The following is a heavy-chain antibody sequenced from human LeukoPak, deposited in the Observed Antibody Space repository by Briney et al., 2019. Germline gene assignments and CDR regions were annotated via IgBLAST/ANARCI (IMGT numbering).Heavy chain of an antibody. CDR3: ARLRWDIVVVPAAVFDY. J-gene: IGHJ4*02. V-gene: IGHV3-48*01. CDR1: GFTFSSYS. D-gene: IGHD2-2*01. CDR2: ISSSSSTI. Sequence: PGRSLRLSCAASGFTFSSYSMNWVRQAPGKGLEWVSYISSSSSTIYYADSVKGRFTISRDNAKNSLYLQMNSLRAEDTAVYYCARLRWDIVVVPAAVFDYWGQGTLVTVSS.